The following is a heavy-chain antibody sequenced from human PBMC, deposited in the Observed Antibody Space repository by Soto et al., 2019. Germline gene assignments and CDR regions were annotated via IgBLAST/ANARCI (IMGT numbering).Heavy chain of an antibody. V-gene: IGHV3-23*01. CDR1: GFTFSSYA. Sequence: EVQLLESGGGLVQPGGSLRLSCAASGFTFSSYAMSWVRQAPGKGLEWVSAISGSGGSTYYADSVKGRFTISRDNSKNTLYLQMNSMRAEDTAVYYCAKDNHIVVVNAPDAFDIWGQGTMVTVSS. J-gene: IGHJ3*02. CDR3: AKDNHIVVVNAPDAFDI. D-gene: IGHD2-21*01. CDR2: ISGSGGST.